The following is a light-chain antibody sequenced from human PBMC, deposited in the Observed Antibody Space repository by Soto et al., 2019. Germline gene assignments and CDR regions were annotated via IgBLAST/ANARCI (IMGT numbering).Light chain of an antibody. V-gene: IGKV1-8*01. CDR2: AAS. Sequence: AIRMTQSPSSLSASTGDRVTITCRASQGISSYLAWYQQKPGKAPKLLIYAASTLQSGVPSRFSGSGSGTDFTLTIRCLQSEDFATYYCQQYYSYPITFGQRTRLEIK. CDR1: QGISSY. J-gene: IGKJ5*01. CDR3: QQYYSYPIT.